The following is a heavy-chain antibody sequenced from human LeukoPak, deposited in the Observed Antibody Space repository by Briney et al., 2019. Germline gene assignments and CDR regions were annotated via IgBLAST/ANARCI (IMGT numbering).Heavy chain of an antibody. CDR1: GYTFTSYD. Sequence: GASVKVSCKTSGYTFTSYDINWVRQATGQGLEWMGWMNPNSGNTGYAQKFQGRVTMTRNTSISTAYMELSSLRSEDTAVYYCAREYYYDSSAGGNSFDPWGQGTLVTVSS. CDR2: MNPNSGNT. D-gene: IGHD3-22*01. J-gene: IGHJ5*02. V-gene: IGHV1-8*01. CDR3: AREYYYDSSAGGNSFDP.